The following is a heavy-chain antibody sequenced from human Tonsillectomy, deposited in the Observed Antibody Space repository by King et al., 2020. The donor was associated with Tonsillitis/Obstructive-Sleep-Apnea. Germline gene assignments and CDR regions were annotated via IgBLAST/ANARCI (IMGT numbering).Heavy chain of an antibody. Sequence: VQLVESGGGVVQPGRSLRLSCAASGFTFSSYGMHWVRQAPGKGLEWVAVIWYDGSNKYYADSVKGRFTISRDNSKNTLYLQMNSLRAEDTAVYYCARYPRIAVAVHLYYFDYWGQGTLVTVSS. V-gene: IGHV3-33*01. J-gene: IGHJ4*02. D-gene: IGHD6-19*01. CDR3: ARYPRIAVAVHLYYFDY. CDR2: IWYDGSNK. CDR1: GFTFSSYG.